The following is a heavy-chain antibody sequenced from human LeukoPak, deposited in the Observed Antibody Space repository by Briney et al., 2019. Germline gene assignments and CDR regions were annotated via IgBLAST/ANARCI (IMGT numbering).Heavy chain of an antibody. J-gene: IGHJ6*03. V-gene: IGHV3-21*01. CDR2: ISSSSSYI. CDR3: ARALGYCSSTSCPTYYYYYYMDV. D-gene: IGHD2-2*01. Sequence: GGSLRLSCAASGFTFSTYSMNWVRQAPGKGLEWVSSISSSSSYIYYADSVKGRFTISRDNAKNSLYLQMNSLRAEDTAVYYCARALGYCSSTSCPTYYYYYYMDVWGKGTTVTISS. CDR1: GFTFSTYS.